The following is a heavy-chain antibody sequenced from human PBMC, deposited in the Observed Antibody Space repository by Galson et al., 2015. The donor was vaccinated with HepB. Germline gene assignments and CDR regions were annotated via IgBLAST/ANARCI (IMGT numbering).Heavy chain of an antibody. V-gene: IGHV3-64*01. D-gene: IGHD5-24*01. Sequence: SLRLSCAASGFTLRSYAMHWVRQSPGNGHEYVAVIRGDGGPTYYGNAVKGRFAISRDNSKNTVYLQMGSLRPEDMGVYYCARFKHNDGLDVWGRGTTVIVSS. J-gene: IGHJ6*02. CDR3: ARFKHNDGLDV. CDR1: GFTLRSYA. CDR2: IRGDGGPT.